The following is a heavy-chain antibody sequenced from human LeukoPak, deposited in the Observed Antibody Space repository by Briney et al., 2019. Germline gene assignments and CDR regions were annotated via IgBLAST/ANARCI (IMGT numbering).Heavy chain of an antibody. J-gene: IGHJ4*02. Sequence: GGSLRLSCAASGFTFSSYSMNWVRQAPGKGLDWVSYISSSSSTIYYADSVKGRFTISRDNAKNSLYLQMNSLRAEDTAVYYCARVRDYGDYPPDYWGQGTLVTVSS. CDR1: GFTFSSYS. D-gene: IGHD4-17*01. CDR2: ISSSSSTI. V-gene: IGHV3-48*01. CDR3: ARVRDYGDYPPDY.